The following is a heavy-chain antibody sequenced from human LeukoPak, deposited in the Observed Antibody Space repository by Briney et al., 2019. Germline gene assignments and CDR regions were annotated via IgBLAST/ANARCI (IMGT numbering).Heavy chain of an antibody. Sequence: SETLSLTCTVSGGSISSGDYYWSWIRQPPGKGLEWIGNIYYSGSTYYNPSLKSRVAISVDTSKNQFSLKLSSVTAADTAVYYCARAPRIIVVVPAANAPGAFDIWGQGTMVTVSS. CDR1: GGSISSGDYY. D-gene: IGHD2-2*01. V-gene: IGHV4-30-4*08. J-gene: IGHJ3*02. CDR2: IYYSGST. CDR3: ARAPRIIVVVPAANAPGAFDI.